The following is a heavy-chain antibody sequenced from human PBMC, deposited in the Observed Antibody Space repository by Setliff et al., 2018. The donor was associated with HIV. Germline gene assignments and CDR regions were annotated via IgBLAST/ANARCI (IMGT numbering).Heavy chain of an antibody. CDR1: GYSFTTYW. J-gene: IGHJ5*02. CDR2: IYPYDSDT. Sequence: GESLKISCKGSGYSFTTYWIGWVRQMPGKGLEWIGIIYPYDSDTRYSPSFQGQVTITADSSTDTVYLEMNGLRSEDTAMYFCARDRDDSVTGHFNRFDPWGQGTLDTVSS. D-gene: IGHD3-9*01. V-gene: IGHV5-51*01. CDR3: ARDRDDSVTGHFNRFDP.